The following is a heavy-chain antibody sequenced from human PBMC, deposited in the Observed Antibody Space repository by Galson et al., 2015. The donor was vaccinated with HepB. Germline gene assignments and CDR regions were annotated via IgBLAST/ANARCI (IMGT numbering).Heavy chain of an antibody. CDR2: ISGYNPNK. CDR1: GYTFTKYS. CDR3: ARGGLATIVGTTFDY. J-gene: IGHJ4*02. D-gene: IGHD5-24*01. Sequence: SVKVSCKASGYTFTKYSISWVRQAPGQGLEWMGWISGYNPNKNQAQKVQGRVTMTTDTSTSTPYMELSSLISDDTAVYYCARGGLATIVGTTFDYWGQGTLVTVSS. V-gene: IGHV1-18*01.